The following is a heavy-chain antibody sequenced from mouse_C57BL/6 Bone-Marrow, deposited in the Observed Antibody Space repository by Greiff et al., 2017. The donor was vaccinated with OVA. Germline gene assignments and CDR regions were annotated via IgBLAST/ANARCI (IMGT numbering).Heavy chain of an antibody. CDR1: GFTFSGYA. CDR3: ARGGITGPHY. Sequence: EVQRVESGGDLVKPGGSLKLSCAASGFTFSGYAMSWVRQTPEKRLEWVATISDGGIYTYHPDNVKGRFTISRDNAKNNLYLQMSHLKSEDTAMYYCARGGITGPHYWGQGTTLTVSS. J-gene: IGHJ2*01. V-gene: IGHV5-4*01. CDR2: ISDGGIYT. D-gene: IGHD1-1*01.